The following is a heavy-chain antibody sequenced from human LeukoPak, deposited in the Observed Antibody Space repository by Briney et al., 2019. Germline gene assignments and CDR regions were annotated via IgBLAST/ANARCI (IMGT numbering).Heavy chain of an antibody. CDR3: ARDTRFGDNYYFGVDV. Sequence: SVKVSCKASGASFSTYAISWVRQAPGQGLEWMGGIIPIFSTANYARKFQGRVTITADESTNTAYMELNSLRSEDTAVYYCARDTRFGDNYYFGVDVWGQGTTVTVSS. CDR2: IIPIFSTA. D-gene: IGHD3-16*01. V-gene: IGHV1-69*13. CDR1: GASFSTYA. J-gene: IGHJ6*02.